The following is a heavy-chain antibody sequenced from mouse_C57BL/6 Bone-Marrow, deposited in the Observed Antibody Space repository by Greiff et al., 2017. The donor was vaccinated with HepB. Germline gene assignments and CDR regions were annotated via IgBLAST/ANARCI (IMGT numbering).Heavy chain of an antibody. J-gene: IGHJ4*01. Sequence: QVQLQQSGPELVKPGASVKISCKASGYAFSSSWMNWVKQRPGKGLEWIGRIYPGDGDTNYNGKFKGKATLTADKSSSTAYMQLSSLTSEDSAVYFCERPITTPMDYWGQGTSVTVSS. CDR1: GYAFSSSW. V-gene: IGHV1-82*01. CDR3: ERPITTPMDY. CDR2: IYPGDGDT. D-gene: IGHD1-1*01.